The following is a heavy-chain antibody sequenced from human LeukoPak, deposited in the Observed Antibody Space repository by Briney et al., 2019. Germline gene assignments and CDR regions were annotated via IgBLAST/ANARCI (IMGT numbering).Heavy chain of an antibody. CDR3: GKRLTSWELEY. J-gene: IGHJ4*02. CDR2: IWSGGTDK. Sequence: PGRPLRLSCAASGFTFSNYGMHWVRQAPGKGLEWVAVIWSGGTDKYYADSVKGRFTVSRDNSKNTLYLQMNSLRAEDTAVYYCGKRLTSWELEYWGQGTLVTVS. V-gene: IGHV3-30*18. CDR1: GFTFSNYG. D-gene: IGHD1-26*01.